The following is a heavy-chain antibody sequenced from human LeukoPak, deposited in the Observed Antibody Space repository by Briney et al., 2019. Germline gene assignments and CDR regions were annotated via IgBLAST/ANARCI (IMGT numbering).Heavy chain of an antibody. V-gene: IGHV3-15*01. CDR2: IKSKTDGGTT. CDR1: EFTFSNAW. Sequence: GGSPRLSCAASEFTFSNAWMSWVRQAPGKGLEWVGRIKSKTDGGTTDYAAPVKGRFTISRDDSKNTLYLQMNSLKTEDTAVYYCTTAGKLKLRGYYYYYMDVWGKGTTVTVSS. D-gene: IGHD1-7*01. J-gene: IGHJ6*03. CDR3: TTAGKLKLRGYYYYYMDV.